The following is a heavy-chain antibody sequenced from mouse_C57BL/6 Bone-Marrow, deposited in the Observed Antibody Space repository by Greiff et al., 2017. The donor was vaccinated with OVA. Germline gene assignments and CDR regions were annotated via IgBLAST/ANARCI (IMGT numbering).Heavy chain of an antibody. CDR2: ISNGGGST. D-gene: IGHD2-3*01. Sequence: EVKLMESGGGLVQPGGSLKLSCAASGFTFSDYYMYWVRQTPEKRLEWVAYISNGGGSTYYPDTVKGRFTISRDNAKNTLYLQMSRLKSEDTAMYYCARQYGYYFFAYWGQGTLVTVSA. V-gene: IGHV5-12*01. CDR1: GFTFSDYY. CDR3: ARQYGYYFFAY. J-gene: IGHJ3*01.